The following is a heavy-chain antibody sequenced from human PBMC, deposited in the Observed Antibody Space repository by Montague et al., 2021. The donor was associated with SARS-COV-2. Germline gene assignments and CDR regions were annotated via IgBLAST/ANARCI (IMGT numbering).Heavy chain of an antibody. D-gene: IGHD3-22*01. Sequence: SETLSLTCTVSGASISSYYWSWIRQPPGEGLEWIGYIYYSGSTNYNPSLKSRVTISVDTSKNQFSLKLSSVTAADTAVYYCARGMHYYDSSGYYFDYWGQGTLVTVSS. CDR2: IYYSGST. CDR3: ARGMHYYDSSGYYFDY. J-gene: IGHJ4*02. CDR1: GASISSYY. V-gene: IGHV4-59*01.